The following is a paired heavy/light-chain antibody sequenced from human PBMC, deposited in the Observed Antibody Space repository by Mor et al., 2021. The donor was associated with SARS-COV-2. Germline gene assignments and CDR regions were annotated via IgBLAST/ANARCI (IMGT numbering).Heavy chain of an antibody. D-gene: IGHD2-2*01. J-gene: IGHJ4*02. CDR2: VFWDDDK. V-gene: IGHV2-5*02. CDR1: GFSLTTTGVG. Sequence: QITLKESGPTLVKPTQTLTLTCTFSGFSLTTTGVGVAWIRQPPGKALEWLALVFWDDDKRYSPSLKNRLTITKDTSKNQVVLTMTNMDPVDTATYYCAYRQKYEPPYYFNYWGQGTLVTVSS. CDR3: AYRQKYEPPYYFNY.
Light chain of an antibody. CDR2: DES. CDR1: QSVSSY. J-gene: IGKJ3*01. Sequence: EIVLTQSPATLSLSPGERATLSCRASQSVSSYLAWYQQKPGQAPRLLIYDESNRATGIPARFSGSGSGTDFTLTISSLEPEDFAVYYCQHRSDWPFTFGPGTKVDIK. CDR3: QHRSDWPFT. V-gene: IGKV3-11*01.